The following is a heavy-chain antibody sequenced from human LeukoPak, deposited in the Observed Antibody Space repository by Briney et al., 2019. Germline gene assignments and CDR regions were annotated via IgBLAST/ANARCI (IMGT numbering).Heavy chain of an antibody. Sequence: SETLSLTCTVSGGSISSYYWSWIRQPAGKGLEWIGRIYTSGSTNYNPSLKSRVTMSVDTSKNQFSLKLSSVTAADTAVYYCARDLEYSSSYGYYYYYMDVWGKGTTVTVSS. CDR2: IYTSGST. D-gene: IGHD6-6*01. CDR1: GGSISSYY. V-gene: IGHV4-4*07. CDR3: ARDLEYSSSYGYYYYYMDV. J-gene: IGHJ6*03.